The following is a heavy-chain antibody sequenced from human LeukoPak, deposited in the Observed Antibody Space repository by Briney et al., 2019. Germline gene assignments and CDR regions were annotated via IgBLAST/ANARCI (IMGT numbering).Heavy chain of an antibody. Sequence: PGGSLRLSCAASGFTFSSYGMHWVRQAPGKGLEWVAVISYDGSNKYYADSVRGRFTISRDNSKNTLYLQMNSLRSEDTAVYYCAREYRHQPDWGQGTLVTVSS. CDR1: GFTFSSYG. CDR3: AREYRHQPD. V-gene: IGHV3-30*03. D-gene: IGHD5-12*01. J-gene: IGHJ4*02. CDR2: ISYDGSNK.